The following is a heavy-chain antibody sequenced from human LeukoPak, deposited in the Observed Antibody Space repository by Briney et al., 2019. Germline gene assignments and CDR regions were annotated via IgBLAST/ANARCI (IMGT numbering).Heavy chain of an antibody. J-gene: IGHJ6*03. CDR3: ARDWAKLGTKRITMVRGAANMDV. Sequence: SETLSLTCTVSGGSISSSSYYWGWIRQPPGKGLEWIGSIYYSGSTYYNPSLKSRVTISVDTSKNQFSLKLSSVTAADTAVYYCARDWAKLGTKRITMVRGAANMDVWGKGTTVTVSS. V-gene: IGHV4-39*07. CDR2: IYYSGST. CDR1: GGSISSSSYY. D-gene: IGHD3-10*01.